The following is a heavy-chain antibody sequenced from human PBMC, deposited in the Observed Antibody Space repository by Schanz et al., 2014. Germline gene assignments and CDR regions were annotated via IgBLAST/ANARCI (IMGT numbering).Heavy chain of an antibody. V-gene: IGHV3-23*04. CDR3: ARDRRNADLDY. J-gene: IGHJ4*02. Sequence: VQLVESGGGVVQPGRSLRLSCVASGFTFSSYDVFWVRQAPGKGLEWVSAISGSGGSTYYADSVKGRFTISRDNSKNTLYLQMNSLRAEDTAVYYCARDRRNADLDYWGQGTLVTVSS. CDR1: GFTFSSYD. CDR2: ISGSGGST. D-gene: IGHD1-1*01.